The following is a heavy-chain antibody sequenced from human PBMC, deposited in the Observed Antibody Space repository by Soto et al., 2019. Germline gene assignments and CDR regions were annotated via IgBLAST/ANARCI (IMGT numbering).Heavy chain of an antibody. CDR1: GGSFSGYY. V-gene: IGHV4-34*01. Sequence: QVQLQQWGAGLLKPSETLSLTCAVYGGSFSGYYWSWIRQPPGKGLEWIGEINHSGSTNYNPSLXXXXXXXXXXXXXXXXXXXXXXXXXXXXXXXXXXXXXXXXXSVLGM. CDR3: XXXXXXXXXSVLGM. CDR2: INHSGST. J-gene: IGHJ6*01.